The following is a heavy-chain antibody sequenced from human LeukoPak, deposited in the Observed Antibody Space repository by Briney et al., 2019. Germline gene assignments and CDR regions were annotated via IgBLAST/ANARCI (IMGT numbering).Heavy chain of an antibody. CDR1: GFTFSSYS. V-gene: IGHV3-48*02. J-gene: IGHJ6*02. Sequence: GGSLRLSCAASGFTFSSYSMNWVRQAPGKGLEWVSYISSSSSTIYYADSVKGRFTISRDNAKNSLYLQMNSLRDEDTAVYYCARDLSSGWDRTPDYYYYGMDVWGQGTTVTVSS. CDR2: ISSSSSTI. CDR3: ARDLSSGWDRTPDYYYYGMDV. D-gene: IGHD6-19*01.